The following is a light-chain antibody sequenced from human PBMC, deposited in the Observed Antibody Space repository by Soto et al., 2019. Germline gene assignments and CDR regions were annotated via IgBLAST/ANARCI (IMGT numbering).Light chain of an antibody. CDR1: QSVSSY. Sequence: EFVLTQSPSTLSLSPGERATLSCRASQSVSSYLAWYQQKPGQAPRLLIYDASNRATGIPARFSGSGSGTEFDLTISSIEPEDFAVYSCQQRRNWTHSITFGQGTRLEIK. CDR3: QQRRNWTHSIT. CDR2: DAS. V-gene: IGKV3-11*01. J-gene: IGKJ5*01.